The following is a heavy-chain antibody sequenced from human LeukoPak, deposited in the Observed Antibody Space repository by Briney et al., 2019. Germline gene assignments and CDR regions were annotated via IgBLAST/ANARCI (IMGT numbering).Heavy chain of an antibody. CDR2: ISSSSSYI. J-gene: IGHJ6*03. Sequence: GGSLRLSCAASVFTFSSYSMNWVRQAPGKGVEGVSSISSSSSYIYYADSVKGGFTISRDNAKNSLCLQMNSLRAEDTAVYYCARVVYYDSSGYYDEYYYMDVWGKGTTVTVSS. D-gene: IGHD3-22*01. CDR3: ARVVYYDSSGYYDEYYYMDV. V-gene: IGHV3-21*01. CDR1: VFTFSSYS.